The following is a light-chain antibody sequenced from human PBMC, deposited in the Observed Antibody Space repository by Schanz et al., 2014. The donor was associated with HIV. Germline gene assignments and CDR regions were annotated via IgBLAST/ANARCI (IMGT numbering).Light chain of an antibody. CDR1: SSDVGVYNY. V-gene: IGLV2-14*03. J-gene: IGLJ3*02. CDR2: DVN. CDR3: NSYTTSGSLV. Sequence: QSALTQPASVSGSPGQSITISCTGTSSDVGVYNYVSWYQQHPGKAPKLMIYDVNNRPSGVSNRFSGSKSGNTASLTISGLQAEDEADYYCNSYTTSGSLVFGGGTKLTVL.